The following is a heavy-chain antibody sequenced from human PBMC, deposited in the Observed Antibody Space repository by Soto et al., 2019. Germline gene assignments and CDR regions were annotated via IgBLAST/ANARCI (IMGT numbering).Heavy chain of an antibody. Sequence: QVQLQESGPGLVKPSQTLSLTCTVSGGSISSSYYFWSWIRQSPGRGLEWIGHIYDGGRIYSNPSLRSRVSMTVDTSKTQFSLDLSSVTAADTAVYYCARGPSGDKVDYWGQGALVTVSS. J-gene: IGHJ4*02. CDR2: IYDGGRI. V-gene: IGHV4-30-4*01. D-gene: IGHD7-27*01. CDR3: ARGPSGDKVDY. CDR1: GGSISSSYYF.